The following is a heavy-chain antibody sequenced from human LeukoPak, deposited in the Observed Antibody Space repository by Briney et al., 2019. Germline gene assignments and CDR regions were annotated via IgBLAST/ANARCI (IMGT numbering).Heavy chain of an antibody. CDR2: IYYSGST. D-gene: IGHD5-18*01. CDR1: GGSISSSSYY. Sequence: SETLSLTCTVSGGSISSSSYYWSWIRQHPGKGLEWIGYIYYSGSTYYNPSLKSRVTISVDTSKNQFSLKLSSVTAADTAVYYCARGPRRIQLWQEWGQGTLVTVSS. V-gene: IGHV4-31*03. J-gene: IGHJ4*02. CDR3: ARGPRRIQLWQE.